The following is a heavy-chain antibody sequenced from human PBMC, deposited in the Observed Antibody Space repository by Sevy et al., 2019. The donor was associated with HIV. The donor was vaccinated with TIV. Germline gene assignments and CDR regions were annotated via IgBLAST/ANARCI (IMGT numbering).Heavy chain of an antibody. CDR2: ISFDGNKR. CDR1: GFTFSSHG. D-gene: IGHD2-15*01. Sequence: GGSLRLSCAASGFTFSSHGMQWVRRAPGKGLEWVGLISFDGNKRYYPDSVKGRFTISRDNSKNTLYLQMNGLRAEDTAVYYCAKGEGYCSGGSCNPGVSWGQGTLVTVSS. J-gene: IGHJ5*02. V-gene: IGHV3-30*18. CDR3: AKGEGYCSGGSCNPGVS.